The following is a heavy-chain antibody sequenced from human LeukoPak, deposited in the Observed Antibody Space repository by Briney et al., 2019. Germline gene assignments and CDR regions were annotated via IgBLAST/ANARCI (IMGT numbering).Heavy chain of an antibody. D-gene: IGHD5-12*01. Sequence: SETLSLTCTVSGGSISSSSYYWGWIRQPPGKGLEWIGEINHSGSTNYNPSLKSRVTMSVDTSKNQFSLKLTSVTAADTAVYYYALLGGYIGYDIDYWGQGTLVTVSS. CDR1: GGSISSSSYY. V-gene: IGHV4-61*05. CDR2: INHSGST. J-gene: IGHJ4*02. CDR3: ALLGGYIGYDIDY.